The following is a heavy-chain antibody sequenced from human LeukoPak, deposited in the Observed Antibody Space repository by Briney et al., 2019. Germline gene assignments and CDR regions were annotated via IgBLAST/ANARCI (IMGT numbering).Heavy chain of an antibody. Sequence: SETLSLTCTVSGGSISSYYWSWIRQPPVKGLEWIGYIYYSGSTNYNPSLKSRVTISVDTSKNQFSLKLSSVTAADTAVYYCARHRYLSGSYYWVLDYWGQGTLVTVSS. J-gene: IGHJ4*02. V-gene: IGHV4-59*08. CDR3: ARHRYLSGSYYWVLDY. CDR2: IYYSGST. CDR1: GGSISSYY. D-gene: IGHD1-26*01.